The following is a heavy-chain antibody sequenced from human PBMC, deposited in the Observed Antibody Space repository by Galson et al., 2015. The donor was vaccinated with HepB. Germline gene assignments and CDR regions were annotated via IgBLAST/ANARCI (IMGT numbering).Heavy chain of an antibody. D-gene: IGHD3-10*01. CDR3: ARNVDSGAFDI. CDR1: GFSLSTSGVG. CDR2: IYWDDDK. Sequence: PSLVKPPQTLTLPCTFSGFSLSTSGVGVGWVRQPPGKALEWLALIYWDDDKRYSPSLKSRLTITKDTSKNQVVLTMTNMDPVDTATYYCARNVDSGAFDIWGQGTMVTVSS. J-gene: IGHJ3*02. V-gene: IGHV2-5*02.